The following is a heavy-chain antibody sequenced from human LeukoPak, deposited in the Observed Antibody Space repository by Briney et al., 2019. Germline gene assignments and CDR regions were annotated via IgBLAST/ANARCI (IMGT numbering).Heavy chain of an antibody. CDR2: IIPIFGTA. J-gene: IGHJ5*02. Sequence: SVRVSCTASGGTFSSYAISWVRQAPGQGLEWMGGIIPIFGTANYAQKFQGRVTITTDESTSTAYMELSSLRSEDTAVYYCAIHIAARSGLWAPVWFDRWGQGTLVTVSS. CDR3: AIHIAARSGLWAPVWFDR. CDR1: GGTFSSYA. V-gene: IGHV1-69*05. D-gene: IGHD6-6*01.